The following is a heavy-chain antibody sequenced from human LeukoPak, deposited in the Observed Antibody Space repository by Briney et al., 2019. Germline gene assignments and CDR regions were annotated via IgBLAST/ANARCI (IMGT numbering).Heavy chain of an antibody. CDR2: IYPGDSDT. V-gene: IGHV5-51*01. D-gene: IGHD3-10*01. CDR3: ASLAGSWRYTGYYIDY. CDR1: GYSFTSYW. J-gene: IGHJ4*02. Sequence: GESLKISFKGSGYSFTSYWIGCVRQMPGKGLEWMGIIYPGDSDTRYSPSFQGQVTISADKSISTAYLQWSSLKASDTAMYYCASLAGSWRYTGYYIDYWGQGTLVTVSS.